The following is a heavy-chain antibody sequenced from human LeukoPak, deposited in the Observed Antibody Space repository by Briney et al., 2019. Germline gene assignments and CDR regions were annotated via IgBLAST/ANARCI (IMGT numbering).Heavy chain of an antibody. Sequence: GGSLRLSCTASGFTFGDYAMSWVRQAPGKGLEWVGFIRSKAYGGTTEYAASVKGRFTISRDNSKNTLYLQMNSLRAEDTAVYYCAKDSSGWDGDYFDYWGQGTLVTVSS. CDR3: AKDSSGWDGDYFDY. J-gene: IGHJ4*02. V-gene: IGHV3-49*04. CDR1: GFTFGDYA. CDR2: IRSKAYGGTT. D-gene: IGHD6-19*01.